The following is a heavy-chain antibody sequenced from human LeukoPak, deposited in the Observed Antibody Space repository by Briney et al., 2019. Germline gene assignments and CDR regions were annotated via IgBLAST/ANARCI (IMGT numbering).Heavy chain of an antibody. D-gene: IGHD3-9*01. CDR1: GFTFSSYW. V-gene: IGHV3-7*01. CDR3: ARSRYFDWFGFDP. CDR2: INQDGSEK. J-gene: IGHJ5*02. Sequence: GGSLRLSCADSGFTFSSYWMSWVRQAPGKGLEWVANINQDGSEKYDVDSVKGRFTISRDNAKNSLYLQMNSLRAEDTAVYYCARSRYFDWFGFDPWGQGTLVTVSS.